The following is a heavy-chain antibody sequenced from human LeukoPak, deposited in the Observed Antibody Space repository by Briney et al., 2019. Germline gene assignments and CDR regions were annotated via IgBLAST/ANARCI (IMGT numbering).Heavy chain of an antibody. CDR2: ISGSGGST. V-gene: IGHV3-23*01. J-gene: IGHJ4*02. D-gene: IGHD3-22*01. CDR3: AKDPTMIVVVPALPDY. Sequence: GGSLRLSCAASGFTFSDYYMSWIRQAPGKGLEWVSAISGSGGSTYYADSVKGRFTISRDNSKNTLYLQMNSLRAEDTAVYYCAKDPTMIVVVPALPDYWGQGTLVTVSS. CDR1: GFTFSDYY.